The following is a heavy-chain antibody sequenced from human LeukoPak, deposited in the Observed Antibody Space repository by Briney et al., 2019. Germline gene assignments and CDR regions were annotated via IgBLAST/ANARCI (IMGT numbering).Heavy chain of an antibody. CDR3: AKDPGYSSSWYFDY. CDR2: ISSSSSYI. D-gene: IGHD6-13*01. Sequence: SGGSLRLSCAASGFTFSSYSMNWVRQAPGKGLEWVSSISSSSSYIYYADSVKGRFTISRDNSKNTLYLQVNSLRAEDTAVYYCAKDPGYSSSWYFDYWGQGTLVTVSS. V-gene: IGHV3-21*01. CDR1: GFTFSSYS. J-gene: IGHJ4*02.